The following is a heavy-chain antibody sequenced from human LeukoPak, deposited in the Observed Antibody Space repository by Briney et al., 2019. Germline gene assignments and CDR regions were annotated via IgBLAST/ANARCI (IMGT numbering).Heavy chain of an antibody. D-gene: IGHD6-19*01. CDR3: ASKGGPSSGCYFGY. J-gene: IGHJ4*02. CDR2: ISSSSSTI. Sequence: GGSLRLSCAPSAFTFSTYSMNWVRQAPGKGLEWVSYISSSSSTIYYADSVKGRFTISRDNAKNSLYLQMNSLRAEDTAVYYCASKGGPSSGCYFGYWGQGTLVTVSS. CDR1: AFTFSTYS. V-gene: IGHV3-48*01.